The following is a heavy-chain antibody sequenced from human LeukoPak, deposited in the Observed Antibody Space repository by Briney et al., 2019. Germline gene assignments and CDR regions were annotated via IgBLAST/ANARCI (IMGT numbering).Heavy chain of an antibody. V-gene: IGHV3-73*01. CDR1: GFSFSGSA. D-gene: IGHD2-8*01. Sequence: GGSLRLSCAVSGFSFSGSAIHWVRQASGKGLEWVGRIRTKTNSYATAYAASVKGRFTISRDDSNNTAYLQMNSLKTEDTAVYYCASTPADTEMDPRAYYFDYWGQGTLVTVSS. CDR3: ASTPADTEMDPRAYYFDY. CDR2: IRTKTNSYAT. J-gene: IGHJ4*02.